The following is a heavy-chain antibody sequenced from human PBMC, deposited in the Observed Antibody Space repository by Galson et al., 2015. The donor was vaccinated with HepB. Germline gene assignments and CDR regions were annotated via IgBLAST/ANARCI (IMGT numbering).Heavy chain of an antibody. D-gene: IGHD1-26*01. CDR1: GGTFRSGGTFSYS. CDR3: ARGPDGGSHFMRY. V-gene: IGHV1-69*13. Sequence: SVKVSCKASGGTFRSGGTFSYSFNWVRQAPGQGLEWTGGIIPLFATTDYAQKFQDGLTMTADEKTNTTYLELRSLRSEDTAIYYCARGPDGGSHFMRYWGQGTLVTVST. J-gene: IGHJ4*02. CDR2: IIPLFATT.